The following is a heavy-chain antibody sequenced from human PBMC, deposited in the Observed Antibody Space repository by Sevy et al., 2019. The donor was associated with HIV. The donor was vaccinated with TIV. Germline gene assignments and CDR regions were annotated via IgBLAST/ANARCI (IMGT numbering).Heavy chain of an antibody. CDR2: IRSKIYGGTT. V-gene: IGHV3-49*03. CDR3: SRDRYGSQSYAADH. CDR1: GFSFDNYV. Sequence: GGSLRLSCSASGFSFDNYVMNWFRQAPGKGLEWVGFIRSKIYGGTTEYAASVKGRFTISRDDSKSIAYLQMNSLRTEASGVYYCSRDRYGSQSYAADHWGQGTLVTVSS. J-gene: IGHJ5*02. D-gene: IGHD3-10*01.